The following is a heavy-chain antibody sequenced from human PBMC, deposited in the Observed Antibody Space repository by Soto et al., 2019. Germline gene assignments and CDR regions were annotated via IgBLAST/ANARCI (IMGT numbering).Heavy chain of an antibody. CDR1: GYTFTSYG. Sequence: ASVKVSCKASGYTFTSYGISWVRPAPGQGLEWMGWIRAYNGNTNYAQKLQCRVTMTTDTSTNTAYMELRSLRSDDTAVYYCARDPRTDLRYFDWLSLYYYYYGMDVWGQGTTVTVSS. D-gene: IGHD3-9*01. CDR3: ARDPRTDLRYFDWLSLYYYYYGMDV. V-gene: IGHV1-18*01. CDR2: IRAYNGNT. J-gene: IGHJ6*02.